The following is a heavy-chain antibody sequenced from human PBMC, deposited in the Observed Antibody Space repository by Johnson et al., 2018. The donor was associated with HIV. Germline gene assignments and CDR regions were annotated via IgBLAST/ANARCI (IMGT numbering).Heavy chain of an antibody. CDR3: ARTNYFDSSGYLYDAFDI. CDR2: ITSDGSST. D-gene: IGHD3-22*01. V-gene: IGHV3-74*02. Sequence: EVQLVESGGGLVQPGGSLRLSCAASGFTFSNFWMHWVRQVPGKGLVWVSRITSDGSSTSYADSVKARFTISRDNAKNTLYLQMNSLRAEDTAVYFCARTNYFDSSGYLYDAFDIWGQGTMLTVSS. J-gene: IGHJ3*02. CDR1: GFTFSNFW.